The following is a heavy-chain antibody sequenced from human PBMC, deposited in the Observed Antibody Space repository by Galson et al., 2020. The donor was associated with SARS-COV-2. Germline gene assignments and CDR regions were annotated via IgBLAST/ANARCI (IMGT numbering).Heavy chain of an antibody. Sequence: SETLSLTCTVSGGSISSYYWSWIRQPPGKGLEWIGYIYYSGSTNYNPSLKSRVTISVDTSKNQFSLKLSSVTAADTAVYYCARDSMIDRIHWFDPWGQGTLVTVSS. CDR3: ARDSMIDRIHWFDP. D-gene: IGHD3-22*01. V-gene: IGHV4-59*01. CDR1: GGSISSYY. J-gene: IGHJ5*02. CDR2: IYYSGST.